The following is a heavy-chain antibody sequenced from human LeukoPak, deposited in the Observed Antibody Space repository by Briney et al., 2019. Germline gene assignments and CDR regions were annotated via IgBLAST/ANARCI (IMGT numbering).Heavy chain of an antibody. CDR3: ARGFIAVAVHD. D-gene: IGHD6-19*01. J-gene: IGHJ4*02. Sequence: ASVKVSCKASGYTFTSYGISWVRQAPGQGLEWMGLMNPNSGNTGYAQRFQGRVTMTRNTSISTAYMELSSLRSEDTAVYYCARGFIAVAVHDWGQGTLVTVSS. CDR1: GYTFTSYG. CDR2: MNPNSGNT. V-gene: IGHV1-8*02.